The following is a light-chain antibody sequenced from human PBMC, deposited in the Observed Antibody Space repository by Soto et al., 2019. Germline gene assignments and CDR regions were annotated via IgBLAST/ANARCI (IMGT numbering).Light chain of an antibody. V-gene: IGKV3-15*01. J-gene: IGKJ3*01. CDR2: GAS. Sequence: IVMAQSPSTLSVFPGDRATLSCRASQSVTTNLAWYQQRPGQAPRLLIYGASARATGIPARFSGTGSGTEFTLTISSLQSEDIATYYCQKHDGVPQFGPGTRIDIK. CDR1: QSVTTN. CDR3: QKHDGVPQ.